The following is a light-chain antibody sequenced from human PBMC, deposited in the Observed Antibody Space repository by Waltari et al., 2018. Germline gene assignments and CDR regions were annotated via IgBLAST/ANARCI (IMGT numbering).Light chain of an antibody. J-gene: IGLJ2*01. CDR1: SSNIGAGYD. V-gene: IGLV1-40*01. CDR3: QAYDNSLNGLG. Sequence: QSVLTQPPSVSGAPGQRVTISCTGSSSNIGAGYDVHWYQQLPGTAPKLLIYGNDNRPSGVPDRFSGSKAGTAASLAITGLQAEDEADYYCQAYDNSLNGLGFGGGTKLTVL. CDR2: GND.